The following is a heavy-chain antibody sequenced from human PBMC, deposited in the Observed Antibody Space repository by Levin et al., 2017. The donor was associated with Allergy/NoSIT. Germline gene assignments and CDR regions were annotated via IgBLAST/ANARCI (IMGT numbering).Heavy chain of an antibody. CDR3: ARDLFIAAAGLYYYGMDV. CDR1: GFTFDDYG. V-gene: IGHV3-20*04. CDR2: INWNGGST. D-gene: IGHD6-13*01. J-gene: IGHJ6*02. Sequence: RAGGSLRLSCAASGFTFDDYGMSWVRQAPGKGLEWVSGINWNGGSTGYADSVKGRFTISRDNAKNSLYLQMNSLRAEDTALYYCARDLFIAAAGLYYYGMDVWGQGTTVTVSS.